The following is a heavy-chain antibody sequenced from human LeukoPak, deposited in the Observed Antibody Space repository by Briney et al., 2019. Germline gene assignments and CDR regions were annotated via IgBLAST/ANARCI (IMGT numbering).Heavy chain of an antibody. J-gene: IGHJ4*02. CDR1: RFPLRSYA. V-gene: IGHV3-23*01. D-gene: IGHD3-10*01. Sequence: GSLRLSCSASRFPLRSYAMGWVRQAPGKGLEWVSAITDTGDKTYYADSVKGRFTISRDNSRNTLYLHMSRLRAEDTALFYCAKMTDSTPYSSGTFDSWGQGTLVTVSS. CDR3: AKMTDSTPYSSGTFDS. CDR2: ITDTGDKT.